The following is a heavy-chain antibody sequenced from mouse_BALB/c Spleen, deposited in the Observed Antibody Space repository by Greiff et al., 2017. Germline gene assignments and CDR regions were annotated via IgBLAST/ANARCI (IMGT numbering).Heavy chain of an antibody. CDR3: ARQEGNPYFDY. CDR1: GFTFSSYA. Sequence: EVKVVESGGGLVKPGGSLKLSCAASGFTFSSYAMSWVRQTPEKRLEWVATISSGGSYTYYPDSVKGRFTISRDNAKNTLYLQMSSLRSEDTAMYYCARQEGNPYFDYWGQGTTLTVSS. J-gene: IGHJ2*01. CDR2: ISSGGSYT. D-gene: IGHD2-1*01. V-gene: IGHV5-9-3*01.